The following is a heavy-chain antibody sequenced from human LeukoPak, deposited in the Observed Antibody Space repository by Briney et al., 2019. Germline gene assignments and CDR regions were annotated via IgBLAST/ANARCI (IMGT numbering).Heavy chain of an antibody. CDR3: PITMIVVVNEKSDY. CDR2: IKQDGSEK. V-gene: IGHV3-7*01. CDR1: GFTFSSSW. Sequence: GGSLRLSCAASGFTFSSSWMSWVRQAPGKGLEWVANIKQDGSEKYYVDSVKGRFTITRDNAKNSLYLQINRLRAEDAAVHYSPITMIVVVNEKSDYWGQGNLVTVSS. J-gene: IGHJ4*01. D-gene: IGHD3-22*01.